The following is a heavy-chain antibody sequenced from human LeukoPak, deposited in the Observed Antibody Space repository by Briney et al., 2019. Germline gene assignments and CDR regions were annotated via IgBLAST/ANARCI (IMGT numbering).Heavy chain of an antibody. CDR3: ARGRWFDP. CDR2: ISGSGSTI. Sequence: PGGSLRLSCAASGFTFSIYEMNWVRQAPGKGLEWVSFISGSGSTIHFADSVKSRFTISRDNAKNSLYLQMNSLRGEDTAVYYCARGRWFDPWGQGTLVTVSS. J-gene: IGHJ5*02. V-gene: IGHV3-48*03. CDR1: GFTFSIYE.